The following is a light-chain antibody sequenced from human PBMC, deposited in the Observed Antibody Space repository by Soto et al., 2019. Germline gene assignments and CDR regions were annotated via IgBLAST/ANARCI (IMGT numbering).Light chain of an antibody. Sequence: EVVMTQSPATLPVSPGDTATLSCRASQSISSSLAWYQQKPGQPPRLLIYAASTRATGVPARFSGSGSGTEFTLTISRLQSEDFAVYYCQQYYNWRPRFGQGTKVEIK. CDR3: QQYYNWRPR. CDR1: QSISSS. CDR2: AAS. J-gene: IGKJ1*01. V-gene: IGKV3-15*01.